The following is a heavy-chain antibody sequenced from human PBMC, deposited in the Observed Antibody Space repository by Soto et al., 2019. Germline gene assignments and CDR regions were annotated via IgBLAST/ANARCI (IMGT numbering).Heavy chain of an antibody. Sequence: QVQLQESGPGLVKPSQTLSLTCNVSGGSISSGTSYWTCIRQHPGEGLEWIGHIYFTGATYSNPSLRSRLTMSVDTSKNQFSLKMTSVTAADTATYYCASIPRRGYSYGIDYWGQGTRVTVSS. J-gene: IGHJ4*02. V-gene: IGHV4-31*03. CDR3: ASIPRRGYSYGIDY. D-gene: IGHD2-21*02. CDR2: IYFTGAT. CDR1: GGSISSGTSY.